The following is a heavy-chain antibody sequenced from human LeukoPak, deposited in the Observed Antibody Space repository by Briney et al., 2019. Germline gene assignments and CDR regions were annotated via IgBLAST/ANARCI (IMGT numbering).Heavy chain of an antibody. CDR3: ARFSSGWYGVYFQH. CDR2: TYYRSKLYN. CDR1: GDSLSSNSAD. Sequence: SQTLSLTCAISGDSLSSNSADWNWVRQSPARGLEWLGRTYYRSKLYNDYAVSVKSRITINPDTSKNQFSLQLNSVTPEDTAVYYCARFSSGWYGVYFQHWGQGTLVTVSS. D-gene: IGHD6-19*01. V-gene: IGHV6-1*01. J-gene: IGHJ1*01.